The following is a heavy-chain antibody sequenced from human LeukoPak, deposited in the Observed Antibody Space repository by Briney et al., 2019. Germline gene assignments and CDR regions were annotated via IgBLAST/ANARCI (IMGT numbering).Heavy chain of an antibody. CDR2: IYSDGST. J-gene: IGHJ4*02. Sequence: GGSLRLSCTVSGFTVGNNYMNWVRQAPGKGLEWVSLIYSDGSTHYTDSVKGRFTISRDNSKNTLYLQMNSLRAEDTAVYYCARDTPGIAASINGGWGQETLVTVAS. CDR1: GFTVGNNY. D-gene: IGHD6-13*01. V-gene: IGHV3-53*01. CDR3: ARDTPGIAASINGG.